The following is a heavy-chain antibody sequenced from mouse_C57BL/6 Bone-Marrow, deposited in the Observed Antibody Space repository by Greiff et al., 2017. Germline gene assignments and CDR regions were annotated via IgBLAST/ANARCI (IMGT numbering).Heavy chain of an antibody. V-gene: IGHV1-74*01. CDR1: GYTFTSYW. D-gene: IGHD1-1*01. J-gene: IGHJ1*03. CDR2: IHPSDSDT. CDR3: EIKAFYYYGSSWYFDV. Sequence: QVQLQQPGAELVKPGASVKVSCKASGYTFTSYWMHWVKQRPGQGLEWIGRIHPSDSDTNYNQKFKGKATLTVDKSSSTAYMQLSSLTSEDSAVYYCEIKAFYYYGSSWYFDVWGTGTTVTVSS.